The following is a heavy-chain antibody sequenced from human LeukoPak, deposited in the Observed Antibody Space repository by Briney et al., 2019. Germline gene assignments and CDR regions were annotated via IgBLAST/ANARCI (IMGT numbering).Heavy chain of an antibody. V-gene: IGHV4-61*05. CDR3: ARGMGYSGYDWFDY. CDR1: GGSISSSSYY. J-gene: IGHJ4*02. D-gene: IGHD5-12*01. CDR2: IYYSGST. Sequence: SETLSLTCTVSGGSISSSSYYWGWIRQPPGKGLEWIGYIYYSGSTNYNPSLKSRVTISVDTSKNQFSLKLSSVTAADTAVYYCARGMGYSGYDWFDYWGQGTLVTVSS.